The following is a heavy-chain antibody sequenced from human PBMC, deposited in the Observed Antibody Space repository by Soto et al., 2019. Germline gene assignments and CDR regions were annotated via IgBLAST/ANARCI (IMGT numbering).Heavy chain of an antibody. CDR1: GFTFSSYW. CDR3: TTAPGLIAAAGTRWFDP. V-gene: IGHV3-74*01. CDR2: INSDGSST. Sequence: PGGSLRLSCAASGFTFSSYWMHWVRQAPGKGLVWVSRINSDGSSTTYADSVKGRFTISRDNAKNTLYLQMNSLKTEDTAVYYRTTAPGLIAAAGTRWFDPWGQGT. J-gene: IGHJ5*02. D-gene: IGHD6-13*01.